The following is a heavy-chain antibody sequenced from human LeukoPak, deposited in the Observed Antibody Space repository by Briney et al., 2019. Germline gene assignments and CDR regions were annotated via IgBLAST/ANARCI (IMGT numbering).Heavy chain of an antibody. J-gene: IGHJ6*02. V-gene: IGHV4-59*08. CDR1: GGSISNYY. Sequence: SETLSLTCTVSGGSISNYYGSWIRQPPGKGLEWIGYIYYSGSTNYNPSLRGRVTISVDTSKNQFSLKLSSVTAADTAVYYCARLWFGDYDYSYGKDVWGQGTTVTVSS. D-gene: IGHD3-10*01. CDR3: ARLWFGDYDYSYGKDV. CDR2: IYYSGST.